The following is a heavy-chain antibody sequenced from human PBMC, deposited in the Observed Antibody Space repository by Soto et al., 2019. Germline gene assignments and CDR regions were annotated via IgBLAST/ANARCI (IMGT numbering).Heavy chain of an antibody. CDR1: GVTCSSSW. Sequence: LILSCAGSGVTCSSSWMSWFRLPPVNGLEWVANIKDDGSETYYVDSVKGRFTISRDNAKNSLYLQMNSLRVEDTAVYYCVNSYAARGWYEGSDYWGRGTVVTVSS. CDR3: VNSYAARGWYEGSDY. CDR2: IKDDGSET. D-gene: IGHD6-19*01. J-gene: IGHJ4*02. V-gene: IGHV3-7*03.